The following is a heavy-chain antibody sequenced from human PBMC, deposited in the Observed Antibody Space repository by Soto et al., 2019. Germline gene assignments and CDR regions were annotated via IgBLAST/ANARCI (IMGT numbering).Heavy chain of an antibody. V-gene: IGHV4-59*11. J-gene: IGHJ4*02. Sequence: QVQLQESGPGLVKPSETLSLTCSVSGVSTSTHYWTWVRTPPGQGPEWTGCIYYRGTTNYSASLTSRSPISIHTSTNRFSLRLPSVTTADTAGYYWARGGGSPYHDHELDYWGQGILVTVSS. CDR1: GVSTSTHY. CDR2: IYYRGTT. D-gene: IGHD2-2*01. CDR3: ARGGGSPYHDHELDY.